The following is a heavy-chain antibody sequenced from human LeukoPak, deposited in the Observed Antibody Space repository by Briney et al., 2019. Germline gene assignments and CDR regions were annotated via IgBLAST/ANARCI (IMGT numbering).Heavy chain of an antibody. CDR2: MNPNSGNT. CDR3: ARGGVNYYGSGSYYNARFFNWFDP. J-gene: IGHJ5*02. V-gene: IGHV1-8*01. D-gene: IGHD3-10*01. CDR1: GYTFTSYD. Sequence: GASVKVSCKASGYTFTSYDINWVQQATGQGLEWMGWMNPNSGNTGYAQKFQGRVTMTRNTSISTAYMELSSLRSEDTAVYYCARGGVNYYGSGSYYNARFFNWFDPWGQGTLVTVSS.